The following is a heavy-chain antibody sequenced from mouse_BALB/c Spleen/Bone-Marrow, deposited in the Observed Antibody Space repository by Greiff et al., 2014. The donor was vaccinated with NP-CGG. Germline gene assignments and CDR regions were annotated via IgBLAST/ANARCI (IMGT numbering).Heavy chain of an antibody. CDR1: GFAFSSYD. V-gene: IGHV5-12-1*01. CDR3: ARHRSGFDY. J-gene: IGHJ2*01. Sequence: EVKLVESGGDLVRPGGSLKLSCSASGFAFSSYDMSWVRQTPEKRLEWVAYISSGGGSTYYPDTVKGRFTISRDNAKNTLYLQMNSLKSEDTAMYYFARHRSGFDYWGQGTTLTVSS. CDR2: ISSGGGST.